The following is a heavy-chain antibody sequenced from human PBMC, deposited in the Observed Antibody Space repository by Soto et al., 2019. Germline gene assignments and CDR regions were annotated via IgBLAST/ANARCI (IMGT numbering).Heavy chain of an antibody. CDR1: GGSISSSSYY. CDR3: ARGGDIVVVVAATPPYYYGMDV. D-gene: IGHD2-15*01. Sequence: SETLSLTCTVSGGSISSSSYYWGWIRQPPGKGLEWIGSIYYSGSTYYNPSLKSRVTISVDTSKNQFSLKLSSVTAADTAVYYCARGGDIVVVVAATPPYYYGMDVWRQGTTVTVSS. V-gene: IGHV4-39*01. CDR2: IYYSGST. J-gene: IGHJ6*02.